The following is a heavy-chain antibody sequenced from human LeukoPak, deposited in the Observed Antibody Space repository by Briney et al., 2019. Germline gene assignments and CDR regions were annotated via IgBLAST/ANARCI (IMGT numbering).Heavy chain of an antibody. CDR3: ARDRAYSSGWYVPYGMDV. CDR2: INAGNGNT. Sequence: ASVKVSCKASGYTFTSYAMHWVRQAPGQRLEWMGWINAGNGNTKYSQKFQGRVTITRDTSASTAYMELSSLRSEDTAVYYCARDRAYSSGWYVPYGMDVWGQGTTVTVSS. J-gene: IGHJ6*02. V-gene: IGHV1-3*01. D-gene: IGHD6-19*01. CDR1: GYTFTSYA.